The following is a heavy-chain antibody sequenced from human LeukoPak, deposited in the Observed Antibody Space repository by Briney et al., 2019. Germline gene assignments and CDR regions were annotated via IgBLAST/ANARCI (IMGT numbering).Heavy chain of an antibody. CDR3: ARHRRGVVVAAMVAFDI. CDR1: GGSISSYY. V-gene: IGHV4-4*07. Sequence: SETLSLTCTVSGGSISSYYWSWIRQPAGKGLEWIGRIYTSGSTNYNPSLKSRVTMSVDTSKNQFSLKLSSVTAADTAVYYCARHRRGVVVAAMVAFDIWGRGTMVTVSS. D-gene: IGHD2-15*01. CDR2: IYTSGST. J-gene: IGHJ3*02.